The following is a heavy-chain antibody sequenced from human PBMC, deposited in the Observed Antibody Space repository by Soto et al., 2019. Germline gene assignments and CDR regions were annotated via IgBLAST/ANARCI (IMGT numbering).Heavy chain of an antibody. Sequence: QVQLVQSGAEVKKPGASVKVSCKASGYTFTSYGIIWVRQAPGQGLEWMGWISAYNGNTNYAQKLQGRVTMTTDTSTSTAYMELRSLRSDDTAVYYCARDPSHIVVVPAAIDWYFDLWGSGTLVTVSS. J-gene: IGHJ2*01. CDR2: ISAYNGNT. D-gene: IGHD2-2*01. CDR1: GYTFTSYG. CDR3: ARDPSHIVVVPAAIDWYFDL. V-gene: IGHV1-18*01.